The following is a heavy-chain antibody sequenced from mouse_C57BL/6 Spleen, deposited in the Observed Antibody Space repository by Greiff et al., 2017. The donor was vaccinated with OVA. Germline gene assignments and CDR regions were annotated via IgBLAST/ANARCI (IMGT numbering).Heavy chain of an antibody. CDR2: IYPGSGST. V-gene: IGHV1-55*01. J-gene: IGHJ2*01. CDR1: GYTFTSYW. D-gene: IGHD2-3*01. Sequence: QVQLKQPGAELVKPGASVKMSCKASGYTFTSYWITWVKQRPGQGLEWIGDIYPGSGSTNYNEKFKSKATLTVDTSSSTAYMQLSSLTSEDSAVYYGTRKDDGSYYFDYWGQGTTLTVSS. CDR3: TRKDDGSYYFDY.